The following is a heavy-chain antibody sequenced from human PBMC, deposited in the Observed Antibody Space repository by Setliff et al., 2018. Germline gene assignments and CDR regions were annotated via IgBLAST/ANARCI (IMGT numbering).Heavy chain of an antibody. CDR2: FHTGGST. CDR3: ARAGPTVTFFRVLVISWWDP. J-gene: IGHJ5*02. D-gene: IGHD3-3*01. CDR1: GGSISSGSYY. V-gene: IGHV4-61*09. Sequence: KPSETLSLTCTVSGGSISSGSYYWTWIRQPAGKGLEWIGHFHTGGSTNYNRSLRSRVSISVDTSKNQFSLKLSSVTAADTATYYCARAGPTVTFFRVLVISWWDPWGQGSLVTVSS.